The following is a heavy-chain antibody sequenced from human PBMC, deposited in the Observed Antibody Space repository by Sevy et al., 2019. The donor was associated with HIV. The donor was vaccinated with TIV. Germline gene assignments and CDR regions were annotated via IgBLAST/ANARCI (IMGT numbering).Heavy chain of an antibody. D-gene: IGHD5-12*01. CDR3: ARGGGYGLTTPFDY. V-gene: IGHV3-30*02. J-gene: IGHJ4*02. CDR1: GFTLSNYD. CDR2: IQYDGSIQ. Sequence: GGSLRLSCIESGFTLSNYDIHWVRQAAGKGLEWVAFIQYDGSIQYYADSVKGRFTISRDNAKNSLYLQMNSLRAEDTAVYYCARGGGYGLTTPFDYWGQGTLVTVSS.